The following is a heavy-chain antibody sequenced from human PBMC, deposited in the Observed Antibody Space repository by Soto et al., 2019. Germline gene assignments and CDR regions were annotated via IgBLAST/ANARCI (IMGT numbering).Heavy chain of an antibody. CDR1: GGSISSSSYY. CDR3: ARLKAAAGTRSWFDP. D-gene: IGHD1-26*01. CDR2: IYYSGST. J-gene: IGHJ5*02. V-gene: IGHV4-39*01. Sequence: SETLSLTCTVSGGSISSSSYYWGWIRQPPGKGLEWIGSIYYSGSTYYNPSLKSRVTISVDTSKNQFSLKLSSVTAADTAVYYCARLKAAAGTRSWFDPWGQGTLVTVSS.